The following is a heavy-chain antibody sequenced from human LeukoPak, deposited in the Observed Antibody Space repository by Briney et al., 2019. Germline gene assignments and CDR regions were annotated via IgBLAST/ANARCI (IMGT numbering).Heavy chain of an antibody. V-gene: IGHV3-74*01. J-gene: IGHJ3*02. CDR3: VRESYCSGGSCYSGRAFDI. CDR2: ISSDGSRT. Sequence: PGGSLRLSCGASGFTFSSYWMHWVRQAPGKGLVWVSRISSDGSRTTYADSVKGRFTISRDNAKNTLYLQMNSLRAEDTAVFYCVRESYCSGGSCYSGRAFDIWGQGTMVTVSS. D-gene: IGHD2-15*01. CDR1: GFTFSSYW.